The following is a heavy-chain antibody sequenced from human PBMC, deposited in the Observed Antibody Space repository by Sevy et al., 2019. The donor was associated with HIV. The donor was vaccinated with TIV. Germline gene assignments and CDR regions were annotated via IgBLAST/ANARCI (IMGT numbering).Heavy chain of an antibody. J-gene: IGHJ4*02. CDR3: ARGRGRYCSGGSCFFDY. CDR1: GYTFTSYA. CDR2: INAGNGNT. D-gene: IGHD2-15*01. Sequence: ASVKVSSKASGYTFTSYAMHWVRQAPRQRLEWMGWINAGNGNTKYSQKFQGRVTITRDTSASTAYMELSSLRSEDTAVYYCARGRGRYCSGGSCFFDYWGQGTLVTVSS. V-gene: IGHV1-3*01.